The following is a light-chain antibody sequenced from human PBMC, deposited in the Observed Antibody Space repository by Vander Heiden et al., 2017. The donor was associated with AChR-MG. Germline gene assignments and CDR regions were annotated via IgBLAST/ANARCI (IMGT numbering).Light chain of an antibody. CDR3: AAWDDALKGRI. J-gene: IGLJ2*01. V-gene: IGLV1-44*01. CDR1: NSNIGGPT. CDR2: SNP. Sequence: QSVLTQPPSTSGTLGQRVTISCSGSNSNIGGPTVHRYQHLPGTAPRLLIYSNPLRPSGVPARFSGSKSGTSASLAISGLQSDDEADYYCAAWDDALKGRIFGGGTKLTVL.